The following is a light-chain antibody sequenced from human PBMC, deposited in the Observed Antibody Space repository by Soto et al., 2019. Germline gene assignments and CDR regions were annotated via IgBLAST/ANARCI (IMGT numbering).Light chain of an antibody. J-gene: IGLJ1*01. CDR1: SSDVGSYNL. CDR3: CSYAGSSTL. Sequence: QSALTQPASVSGSPGQSITISCTGTSSDVGSYNLVSWYQQHPGKAPKLMIYEVSKRPSGVSNRFSGSKSGNTASLTISGLQAEDEADYYCCSYAGSSTLFGTGTKVTGL. CDR2: EVS. V-gene: IGLV2-23*02.